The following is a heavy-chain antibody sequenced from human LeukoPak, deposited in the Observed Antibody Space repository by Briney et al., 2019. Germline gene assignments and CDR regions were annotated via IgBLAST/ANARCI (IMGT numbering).Heavy chain of an antibody. V-gene: IGHV3-30*02. CDR3: AKEVLTYDYVWGSYRYPGYFDY. J-gene: IGHJ4*02. CDR1: GFTFSSYG. Sequence: GGSLRLSCAASGFTFSSYGMHWVRQAPGKGLEWVAFIRYDGSNKYYADSVKGRFTISRDNSKNTLYLQMNSLRAEDTAVYYCAKEVLTYDYVWGSYRYPGYFDYWGQGTLVTVSS. D-gene: IGHD3-16*02. CDR2: IRYDGSNK.